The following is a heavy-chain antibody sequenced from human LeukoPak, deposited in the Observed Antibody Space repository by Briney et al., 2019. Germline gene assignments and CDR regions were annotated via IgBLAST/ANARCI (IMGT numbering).Heavy chain of an antibody. CDR2: IYSGGST. Sequence: PGGSLRLSCAASGFIFSTYSMSWFRQAPGKGLEWVSVIYSGGSTYYADSVKGRFTISRDNSKNTLYLQMNSLRAEDTAVYYCARERGHLDYWGQGTLVTVSS. CDR1: GFIFSTYS. J-gene: IGHJ4*02. D-gene: IGHD6-25*01. V-gene: IGHV3-66*01. CDR3: ARERGHLDY.